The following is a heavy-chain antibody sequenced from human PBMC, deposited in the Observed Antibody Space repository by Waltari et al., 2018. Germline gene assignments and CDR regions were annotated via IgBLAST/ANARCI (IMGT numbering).Heavy chain of an antibody. V-gene: IGHV3-7*01. J-gene: IGHJ4*02. D-gene: IGHD2-2*01. Sequence: EVQLVESGGGLVQPGGSLRLSCGAYGFTFSRYWMSWVRQTPGKGLQWVANINYDGSQTYYVDSVKGRFTISRDNAKNSVFLQMNSLRVEDTAVYYCAKSRGFEYWGQGALITVSS. CDR3: AKSRGFEY. CDR2: INYDGSQT. CDR1: GFTFSRYW.